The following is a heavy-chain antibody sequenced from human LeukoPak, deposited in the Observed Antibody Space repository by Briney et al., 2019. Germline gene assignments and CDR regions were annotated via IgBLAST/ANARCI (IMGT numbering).Heavy chain of an antibody. J-gene: IGHJ4*02. CDR3: AKDKYDSSGYYYFDY. CDR1: GFTLSSYG. Sequence: GGSLRLSCAASGFTLSSYGMHWVRQAPGKGLEWVAFIRYDGSNKYYADSVKGRFTISRDNSKNTLYLQMNSLRAEDTAVYYCAKDKYDSSGYYYFDYWGQGTLVTVSS. V-gene: IGHV3-30*02. CDR2: IRYDGSNK. D-gene: IGHD3-22*01.